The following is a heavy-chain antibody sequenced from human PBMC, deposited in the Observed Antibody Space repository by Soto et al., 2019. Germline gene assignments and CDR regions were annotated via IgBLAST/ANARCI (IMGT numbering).Heavy chain of an antibody. J-gene: IGHJ2*01. CDR2: IFDSGST. V-gene: IGHV4-30-4*01. CDR1: DGSISGGRHS. D-gene: IGHD2-2*01. CDR3: VMLIMPLTYFSYFRL. Sequence: QVQLQESGPGLIKPSETLSLTCTVSDGSISGGRHSWSWIRQPPGKGLEWIGYIFDSGSTYYNPCLGCRLSVPVDTSKTQFSLMLTSVTGADRVLYYCVMLIMPLTYFSYFRLLGRGNLVSVSS.